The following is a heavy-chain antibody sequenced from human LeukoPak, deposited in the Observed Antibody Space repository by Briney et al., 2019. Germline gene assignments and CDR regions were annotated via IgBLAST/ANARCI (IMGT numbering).Heavy chain of an antibody. Sequence: PSETLSLTCTVSGYSISSGYYWGWIRQPPGKGLEWIGSIYYSGSTYYNPSLKSRVTLSVDTSKNQFSLKLSSVTAAATAVYYCARVASVAYCGGDCYPELINYYYYYYMDVWGKGTTVTVSS. CDR3: ARVASVAYCGGDCYPELINYYYYYYMDV. V-gene: IGHV4-38-2*02. CDR2: IYYSGST. CDR1: GYSISSGYY. J-gene: IGHJ6*03. D-gene: IGHD2-21*02.